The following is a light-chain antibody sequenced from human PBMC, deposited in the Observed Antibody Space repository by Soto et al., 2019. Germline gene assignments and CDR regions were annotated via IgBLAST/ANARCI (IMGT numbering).Light chain of an antibody. V-gene: IGLV2-14*01. J-gene: IGLJ3*02. CDR3: RSYTSHSTWV. CDR2: EVS. CDR1: SSDVGGYNY. Sequence: QSALTQPASVSGSPGQSITISCTGTSSDVGGYNYVSWFQHHPGKAPKLMIYEVSNRPSGVSNRFSGSKSGNTASLTISGLQAEDEADYYCRSYTSHSTWVFGGGTKLTVL.